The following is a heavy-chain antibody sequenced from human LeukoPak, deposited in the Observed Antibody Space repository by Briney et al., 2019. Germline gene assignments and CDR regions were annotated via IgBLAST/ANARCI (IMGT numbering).Heavy chain of an antibody. Sequence: GGSLRLSCAASGFTFSSYGMHWVRQAPGKGLEWMAVISYDGTNSYYADSVKGRFAISRDNSKNTVFLQMNSLRVEDTAVYYCAKKYDNWIDYWGQGTLVTVSS. D-gene: IGHD3/OR15-3a*01. V-gene: IGHV3-30*18. CDR3: AKKYDNWIDY. CDR1: GFTFSSYG. J-gene: IGHJ4*02. CDR2: ISYDGTNS.